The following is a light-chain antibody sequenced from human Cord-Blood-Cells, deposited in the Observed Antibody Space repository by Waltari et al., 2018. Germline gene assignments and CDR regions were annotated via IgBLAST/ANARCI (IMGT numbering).Light chain of an antibody. CDR3: CSYAGSSTFVV. J-gene: IGLJ2*01. CDR2: EGS. Sequence: QSALTQPASVSGSPGQSLTIPCTGTSSDFGGYNPVPWYQQHPGKAPKLMIYEGSKRPSGVSNRFSGSKSGNTASLTISGLQAEDEADYYCCSYAGSSTFVVFGGGTKLTVL. CDR1: SSDFGGYNP. V-gene: IGLV2-23*03.